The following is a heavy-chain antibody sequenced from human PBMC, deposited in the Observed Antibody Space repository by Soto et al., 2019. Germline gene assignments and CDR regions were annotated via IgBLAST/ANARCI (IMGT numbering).Heavy chain of an antibody. CDR1: GGSISSYY. J-gene: IGHJ3*02. V-gene: IGHV4-59*01. Sequence: SETLSLTCTVSGGSISSYYWSWIRQPPGKGLEWIGYIYYSGSTNYNPSLKSRVTISVDTSKNQFSLKLSSVTAADTAVYYCARLGEGITISDLAFDIWGQGTMVTVSS. CDR3: ARLGEGITISDLAFDI. CDR2: IYYSGST. D-gene: IGHD3-3*01.